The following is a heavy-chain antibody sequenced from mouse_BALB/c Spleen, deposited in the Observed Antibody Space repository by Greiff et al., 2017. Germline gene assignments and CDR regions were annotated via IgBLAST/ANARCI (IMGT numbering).Heavy chain of an antibody. J-gene: IGHJ1*01. D-gene: IGHD1-1*01. CDR2: IYPGDGDT. Sequence: QVQLQQPGAELVRPGASVKLSCKASGYSFTSYWMQWVKQRPGQGLEWIGAIYPGDGDTRYTQKFKGKATLTADKSSSTAYMQLSSLASEDSAVYYCARWGYGSSYDWYFDVWGAGTTVTVSS. V-gene: IGHV1-87*01. CDR3: ARWGYGSSYDWYFDV. CDR1: GYSFTSYW.